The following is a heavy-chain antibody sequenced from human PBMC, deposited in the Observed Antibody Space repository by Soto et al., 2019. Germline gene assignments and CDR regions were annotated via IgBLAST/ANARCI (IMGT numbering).Heavy chain of an antibody. CDR1: GFTFSTYV. D-gene: IGHD1-26*01. CDR2: ISSRSSTM. Sequence: TGGSLRLSCAASGFTFSTYVMNWVRQAPGKGLEWVSYISSRSSTMYYTDSVKGRFTISRDNAKNSLYLQMNSLRAEDTAVYYCATGMGATPFDYWGQGTLVTVSS. CDR3: ATGMGATPFDY. J-gene: IGHJ4*02. V-gene: IGHV3-48*01.